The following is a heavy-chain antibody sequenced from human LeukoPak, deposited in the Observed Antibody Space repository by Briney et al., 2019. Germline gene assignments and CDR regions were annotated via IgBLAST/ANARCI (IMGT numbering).Heavy chain of an antibody. Sequence: PSETLSLTCTVSGGSISSYYWSWVRQPAGKGLEWMGRIYNSGTTNYNPSLKSRVTISTDMSKNEVPLKLSSVTAADTAVYYCARQTFGVLYFDSWGQGTRVIVSS. CDR3: ARQTFGVLYFDS. CDR2: IYNSGTT. V-gene: IGHV4-4*07. D-gene: IGHD3-10*01. CDR1: GGSISSYY. J-gene: IGHJ4*02.